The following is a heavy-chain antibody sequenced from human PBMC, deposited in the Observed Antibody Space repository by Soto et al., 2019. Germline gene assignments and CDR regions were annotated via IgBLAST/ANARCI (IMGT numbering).Heavy chain of an antibody. CDR2: LYGSGRGI. V-gene: IGHV3-23*01. Sequence: EVQLLESGGHLVHPGGSLRLSCAASGFTFSNYAMIWIRQVPGKGLQWVSGLYGSGRGIHYAESVKDRFIISRDNSAYTVYLQMNNLRVEDSAIYYCAKDAVSRDGVWLAHERGQGAVVTVSS. CDR3: AKDAVSRDGVWLAHE. CDR1: GFTFSNYA. D-gene: IGHD5-12*01. J-gene: IGHJ4*02.